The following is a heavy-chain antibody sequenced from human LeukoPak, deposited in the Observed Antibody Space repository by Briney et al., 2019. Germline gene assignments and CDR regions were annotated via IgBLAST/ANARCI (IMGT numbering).Heavy chain of an antibody. J-gene: IGHJ4*02. CDR3: AKDVGTTSDYFDY. CDR1: GFTLSNYA. V-gene: IGHV3-23*01. Sequence: GGSLRLSCAASGFTLSNYAMSWVRQAAGKGLEWVSTMTTNTGTYYADSVKGRFSISRETSKNTLYLQMNSLRGDDTAVYYCAKDVGTTSDYFDYWGQGTLVTVSS. CDR2: MTTNTGT. D-gene: IGHD1-26*01.